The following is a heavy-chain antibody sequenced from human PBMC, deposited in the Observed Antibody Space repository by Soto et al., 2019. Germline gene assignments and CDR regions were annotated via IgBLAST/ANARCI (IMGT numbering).Heavy chain of an antibody. Sequence: SETLSLTCTVSGGSISISGYYWVLIRQPPGKGLEWIANIYYSGSTYYNPSLKSRVTIYVDTSKNQFSLKRSSVTAADTAVYYCGSSLTLGDTRGTAPFVPLGQGTLVRVS. CDR3: GSSLTLGDTRGTAPFVP. CDR2: IYYSGST. J-gene: IGHJ5*02. CDR1: GGSISISGYY. D-gene: IGHD1-26*01. V-gene: IGHV4-39*01.